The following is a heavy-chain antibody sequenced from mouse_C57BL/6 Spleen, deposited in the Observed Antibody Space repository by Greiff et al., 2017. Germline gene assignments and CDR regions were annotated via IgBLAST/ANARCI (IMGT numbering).Heavy chain of an antibody. D-gene: IGHD2-4*01. CDR3: ARAYDYDSAMDY. J-gene: IGHJ4*01. V-gene: IGHV1-55*01. Sequence: VQLQQPGAELVKPGASVKMSCKASGYTFTSYWITWVKQRPGQGLEWIGDIYPGSGSTNYNEKFKSKATLTVDTSSSTASMQLSSLTSEDSAVYYCARAYDYDSAMDYWGQGTSVTVSS. CDR2: IYPGSGST. CDR1: GYTFTSYW.